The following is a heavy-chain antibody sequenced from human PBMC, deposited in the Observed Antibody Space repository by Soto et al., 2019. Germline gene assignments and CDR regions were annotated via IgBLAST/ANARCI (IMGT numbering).Heavy chain of an antibody. D-gene: IGHD3-22*01. J-gene: IGHJ4*02. CDR3: ARGWGYDSTDYYYAY. CDR1: GGTFSSHA. V-gene: IGHV1-69*01. Sequence: QLQLVQSVAEVRKPGSSVKVSCKASGGTFSSHAISWVRQAPGQGLEWMGGIIPIFGTANHAQKFQGRVTIIADESTSIVYMELSTLRSEDTSIYYCARGWGYDSTDYYYAYWGQGTLVIVSS. CDR2: IIPIFGTA.